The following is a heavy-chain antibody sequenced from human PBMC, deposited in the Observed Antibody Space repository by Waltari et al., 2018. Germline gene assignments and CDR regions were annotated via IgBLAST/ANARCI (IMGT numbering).Heavy chain of an antibody. CDR3: ARGGGPIRVPFDY. Sequence: QVQLQESGPGLVKPSETLSLICNVSGDSLNTYYWSWIRQPPGKGLEGIGYVYYSGNTNYNPSLKSRVTMSVDTSKNQFSLKLTSLTAANTAIYYCARGGGPIRVPFDYWGQGTLVTVSP. V-gene: IGHV4-59*12. CDR1: GDSLNTYY. CDR2: VYYSGNT. D-gene: IGHD5-12*01. J-gene: IGHJ4*02.